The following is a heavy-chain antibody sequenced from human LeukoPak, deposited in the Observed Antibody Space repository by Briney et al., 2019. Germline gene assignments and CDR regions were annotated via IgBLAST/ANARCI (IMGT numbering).Heavy chain of an antibody. Sequence: GGSLRLSCAASGFTFSSYAMSWVRQAPGKGLEWVANIKQDGSEKYYVDSVKGRFTISRDNAKNSLYLQMNSPRAEDTAVYYCARDMTRRGYSSGWLPDYWGQGTLVTVSS. CDR3: ARDMTRRGYSSGWLPDY. V-gene: IGHV3-7*01. D-gene: IGHD6-19*01. J-gene: IGHJ4*02. CDR2: IKQDGSEK. CDR1: GFTFSSYA.